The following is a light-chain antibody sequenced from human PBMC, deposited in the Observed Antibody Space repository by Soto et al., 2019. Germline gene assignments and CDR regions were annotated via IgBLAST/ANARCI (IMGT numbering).Light chain of an antibody. J-gene: IGLJ1*01. CDR1: SSDVGGYNY. CDR3: SSYTSSSTPYV. Sequence: QSALAQPASVSGSPGQSITISCTGTSSDVGGYNYVSWYQQHPGKAPKLMIYEVSNRPSGVSNRFPGSKSGNTASLTISGLQAEDEADYYCSSYTSSSTPYVFGTGPKVPVL. V-gene: IGLV2-14*01. CDR2: EVS.